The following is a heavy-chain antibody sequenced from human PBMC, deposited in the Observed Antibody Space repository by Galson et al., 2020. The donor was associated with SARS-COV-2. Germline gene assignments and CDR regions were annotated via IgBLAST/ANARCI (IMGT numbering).Heavy chain of an antibody. CDR1: GFSLSTSGMC. CDR2: SDWDDDK. CDR3: ARITMVRGVLGPIDAFDI. D-gene: IGHD3-10*01. J-gene: IGHJ3*02. V-gene: IGHV2-70*01. Sequence: SGPTLVKPTQTLTLTCTFSGFSLSTSGMCVSWIRQPPGKALEWLALSDWDDDKYYSTSLKTRLTIAKDTSKNQVVLTMTNMDPVDTATYYCARITMVRGVLGPIDAFDIWGQGTMVTVSS.